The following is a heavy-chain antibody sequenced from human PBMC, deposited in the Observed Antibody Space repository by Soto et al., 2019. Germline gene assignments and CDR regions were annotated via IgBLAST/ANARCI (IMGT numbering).Heavy chain of an antibody. CDR2: ISGSGDST. Sequence: GGSLRLSCAASGFTFSNYAMTWVRQAPGKGLEWVSLISGSGDSTYYADSVKGRFTFSRDNSDNTLSLQMNSLRAEDTAIYYCAKATLDHFDYWGPGTLVTVSS. CDR3: AKATLDHFDY. D-gene: IGHD1-1*01. CDR1: GFTFSNYA. J-gene: IGHJ4*02. V-gene: IGHV3-23*01.